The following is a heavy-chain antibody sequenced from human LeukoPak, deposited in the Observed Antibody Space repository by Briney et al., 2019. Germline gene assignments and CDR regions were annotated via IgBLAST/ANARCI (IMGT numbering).Heavy chain of an antibody. CDR3: ARVPGGY. V-gene: IGHV4-39*07. CDR2: INHSGST. Sequence: PSETLSLTCTVSGGSIRSSYYYWGWIRQPPGKGLEWIGEINHSGSTNYNPSLKSRVTISVDTSKNQFSLKLSSVTAADTAVYYCARVPGGYWGQGTLVTVSS. CDR1: GGSIRSSYYY. J-gene: IGHJ4*02. D-gene: IGHD3-10*01.